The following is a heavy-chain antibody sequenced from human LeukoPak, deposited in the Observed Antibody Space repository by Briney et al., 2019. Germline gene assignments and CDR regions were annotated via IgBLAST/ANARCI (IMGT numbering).Heavy chain of an antibody. V-gene: IGHV4-31*03. CDR3: ARGNIAAAGIDDY. D-gene: IGHD6-13*01. CDR2: IYYSGST. Sequence: SQTLSLTCTVSGGSISSGGYYWSWIRQHPGKGLEWIGYIYYSGSTYYNPSLKSRVTISVDKSKNQFSLKLSSVTAADTAVYYCARGNIAAAGIDDYWGQGTLVTVSS. CDR1: GGSISSGGYY. J-gene: IGHJ4*02.